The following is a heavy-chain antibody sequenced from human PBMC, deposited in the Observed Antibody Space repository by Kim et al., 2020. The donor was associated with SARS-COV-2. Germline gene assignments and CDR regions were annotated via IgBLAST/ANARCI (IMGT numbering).Heavy chain of an antibody. CDR3: VRVNYDSSGYYSGPTYYFDY. J-gene: IGHJ4*02. Sequence: ASVKVSCKASGYTFTSYGISWVRQAPGQGLEWMGWISAYNGNTNYAQKLQGRVTMTTDTSTSTAYMELRSLRSDDTAVYYCVRVNYDSSGYYSGPTYYFDYWGQGTLVTVSS. D-gene: IGHD3-22*01. CDR2: ISAYNGNT. CDR1: GYTFTSYG. V-gene: IGHV1-18*04.